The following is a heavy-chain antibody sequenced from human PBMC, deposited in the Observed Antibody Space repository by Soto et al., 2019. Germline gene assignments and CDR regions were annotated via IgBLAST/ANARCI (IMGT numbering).Heavy chain of an antibody. CDR1: GHTLTELS. CDR3: GAGGTGRRRSPFDY. J-gene: IGHJ4*02. V-gene: IGHV1-24*01. D-gene: IGHD3-16*01. CDR2: FDPEDGET. Sequence: QVQLVQSGAEVRKPGASVKVSCKVSGHTLTELSMHWVRQAPEKGLEWMGGFDPEDGETISAQKFQGRVTVTEDTSSDSTQLQLRSMRCDDSAAYYCGAGGTGRRRSPFDYWGQGTLVTISS.